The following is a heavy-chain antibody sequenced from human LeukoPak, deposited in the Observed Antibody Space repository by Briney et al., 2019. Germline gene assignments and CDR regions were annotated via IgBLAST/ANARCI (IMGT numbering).Heavy chain of an antibody. D-gene: IGHD3/OR15-3a*01. CDR1: GFTVSSNY. Sequence: GGSLRLSRAASGFTVSSNYMSWVRRAPGKGLEWVSVIYSGGSTYYADSVKGRFTISRDSSKNTLYPQMNSLRAEDTAVYYCARDQFAFGLFDYWGQGTLVTVSS. CDR3: ARDQFAFGLFDY. J-gene: IGHJ4*02. CDR2: IYSGGST. V-gene: IGHV3-53*01.